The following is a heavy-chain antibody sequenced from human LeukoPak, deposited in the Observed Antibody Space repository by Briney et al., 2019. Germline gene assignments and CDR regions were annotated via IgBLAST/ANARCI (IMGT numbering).Heavy chain of an antibody. Sequence: SETLTLTCTVSGGTISSGSYYWSWIRQPAGKGLEWIVRIYTSGSTNYNPSLKSRVTISVDTSKNQFSLKLSSVTAADTAVYYCARVIRKLRYSSTYRGIDVWGKGTTVTVSS. V-gene: IGHV4-61*02. CDR1: GGTISSGSYY. D-gene: IGHD6-13*01. CDR3: ARVIRKLRYSSTYRGIDV. J-gene: IGHJ6*03. CDR2: IYTSGST.